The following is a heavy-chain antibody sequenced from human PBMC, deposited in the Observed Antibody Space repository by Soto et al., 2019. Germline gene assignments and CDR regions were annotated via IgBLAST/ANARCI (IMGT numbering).Heavy chain of an antibody. CDR3: AREGPLGDFWRGYYPYYYGMDV. J-gene: IGHJ6*02. CDR2: IYYSGST. D-gene: IGHD3-3*01. Sequence: NPSETLSLTCTVSGGSISSYYWSWIRQPPGKGLEWIGYIYYSGSTNYNPSLKSRVTISVDTSKNQFSLKLSSVTAADTAVYYCAREGPLGDFWRGYYPYYYGMDVWGQGTTVTVSS. CDR1: GGSISSYY. V-gene: IGHV4-59*01.